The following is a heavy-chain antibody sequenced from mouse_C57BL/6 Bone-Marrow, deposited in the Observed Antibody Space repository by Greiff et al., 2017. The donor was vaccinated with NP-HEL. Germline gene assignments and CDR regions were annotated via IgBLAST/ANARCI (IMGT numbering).Heavy chain of an antibody. V-gene: IGHV3-6*01. CDR3: AREGGYYGSPFAY. CDR2: ISYDGSN. CDR1: GYSIISGYY. D-gene: IGHD1-1*01. Sequence: EVQLQQSGPGLVKPSQSLSLTCSVTGYSIISGYYWNWIRQFPGNKLEWMVYISYDGSNNYNPSLKNRISITRDISKNQFFLKLTSVTTEDTATYYCAREGGYYGSPFAYWGQGTLVTVSA. J-gene: IGHJ3*01.